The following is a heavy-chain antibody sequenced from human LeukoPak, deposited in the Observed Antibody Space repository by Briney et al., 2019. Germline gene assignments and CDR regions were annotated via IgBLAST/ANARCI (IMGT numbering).Heavy chain of an antibody. Sequence: QPGGSLRLSCAASGFTFSSYAMSWVRQAPGKGLEWVPAISGSGGSTYYADSVKGRFTISRDNSKNTLYLQMNSLRAEDTAVYYCAKGSNWNDVPTNFDYWGQGTLVTVSS. CDR2: ISGSGGST. V-gene: IGHV3-23*01. J-gene: IGHJ4*02. CDR1: GFTFSSYA. D-gene: IGHD1-20*01. CDR3: AKGSNWNDVPTNFDY.